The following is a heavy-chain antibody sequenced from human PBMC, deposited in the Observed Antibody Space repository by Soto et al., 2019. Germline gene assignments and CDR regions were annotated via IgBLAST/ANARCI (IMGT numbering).Heavy chain of an antibody. Sequence: PGGSLRLACEASGFTFISYAINLGRQAPWKGLEWISVISGSGGATYFADSVKGRFVISRDNSKNTLYLQMNSLRAEDTAIYYCAKATLRVVHPLVFDYWGQGSLVTVSS. CDR3: AKATLRVVHPLVFDY. CDR1: GFTFISYA. CDR2: ISGSGGAT. V-gene: IGHV3-23*01. D-gene: IGHD3-3*01. J-gene: IGHJ4*02.